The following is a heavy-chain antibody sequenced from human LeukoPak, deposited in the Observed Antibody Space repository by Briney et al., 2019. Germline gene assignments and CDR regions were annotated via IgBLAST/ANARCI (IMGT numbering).Heavy chain of an antibody. V-gene: IGHV3-23*01. CDR3: AKDLGGSYEGPGDY. J-gene: IGHJ4*02. D-gene: IGHD1-26*01. CDR2: ISGSGGST. Sequence: PGGSLRLSCAASGFTFSSYAMSWVRQAPGKGLEWVSAISGSGGSTYYADSVKGRFTISRDNSKNTLYLQMNSLRAEDTAVYYCAKDLGGSYEGPGDYWGQGTLVTVSS. CDR1: GFTFSSYA.